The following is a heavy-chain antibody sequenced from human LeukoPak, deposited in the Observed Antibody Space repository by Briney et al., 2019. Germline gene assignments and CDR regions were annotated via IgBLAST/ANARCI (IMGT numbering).Heavy chain of an antibody. CDR2: IYYSGST. V-gene: IGHV4-59*12. CDR3: ARDLSMVVTGYMDV. J-gene: IGHJ6*03. CDR1: GGSISSYY. Sequence: SETLSLTCTVSGGSISSYYWSWIRQPPGKGLEWIGYIYYSGSTNYNPSLKSRVTISVDTSKNQFSLKLSSVTAADTAVYYCARDLSMVVTGYMDVWGKGTTVTVSS. D-gene: IGHD4-23*01.